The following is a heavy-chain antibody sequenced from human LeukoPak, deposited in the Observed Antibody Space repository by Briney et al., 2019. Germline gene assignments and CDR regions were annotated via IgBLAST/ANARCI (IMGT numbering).Heavy chain of an antibody. CDR3: ARDFWSGYGYFDS. D-gene: IGHD3-3*01. CDR1: GASLSNSCPY. CDR2: IYYTSTT. Sequence: SQTLSLTCTVAGASLSNSCPYWTWIRQHPGKALERIGYIYYTSTTYYNPSLKRPLTISIETTKNQFSLELTSVTAAGTAVYYCARDFWSGYGYFDSWGRGTLVTVSS. J-gene: IGHJ4*02. V-gene: IGHV4-31*01.